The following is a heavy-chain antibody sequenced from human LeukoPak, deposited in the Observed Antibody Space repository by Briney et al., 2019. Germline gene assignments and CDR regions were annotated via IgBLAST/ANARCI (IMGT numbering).Heavy chain of an antibody. J-gene: IGHJ4*02. CDR2: INAGNGKA. V-gene: IGHV1-3*01. Sequence: ASVKVSCKASGYIFTNYAIHWVRQAPGQRLGWMGWINAGNGKANYSQNFQGRVTFISNTSATTAFMELSSLRSEDAAVYYCARDSGSGSNDYWGQGTLVTVSS. CDR3: ARDSGSGSNDY. CDR1: GYIFTNYA. D-gene: IGHD1-26*01.